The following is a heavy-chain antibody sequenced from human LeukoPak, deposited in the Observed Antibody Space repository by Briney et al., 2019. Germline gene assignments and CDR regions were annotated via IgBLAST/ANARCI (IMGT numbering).Heavy chain of an antibody. CDR2: IYYSGST. V-gene: IGHV4-31*03. CDR3: ARGPDIVATIIWFDP. J-gene: IGHJ5*02. Sequence: SETLSLTCTVSGGSISSGGYYWSWIRQHPGKGLEWIGYIYYSGSTYYNPSLKSRVTISVDTSKNQFSLKLSSVTAADTAVYYCARGPDIVATIIWFDPWGQGTLVTVSS. D-gene: IGHD5-12*01. CDR1: GGSISSGGYY.